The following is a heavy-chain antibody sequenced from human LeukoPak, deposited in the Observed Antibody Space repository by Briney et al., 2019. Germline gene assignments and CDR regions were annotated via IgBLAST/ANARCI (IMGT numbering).Heavy chain of an antibody. V-gene: IGHV3-20*04. CDR2: INWNGGST. D-gene: IGHD3-22*01. CDR3: AKDITSNYYHSSGYFDY. Sequence: GGSLRLSCAASGFTFDDYGMSWVRQAPGKGLEWVSGINWNGGSTGYADSVEGRFTISRDNAKNSLYLQMNSLRAEDMALYYCAKDITSNYYHSSGYFDYWGQGTLVTVSS. J-gene: IGHJ4*02. CDR1: GFTFDDYG.